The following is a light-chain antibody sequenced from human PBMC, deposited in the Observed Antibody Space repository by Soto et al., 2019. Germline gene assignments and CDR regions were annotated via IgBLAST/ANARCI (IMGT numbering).Light chain of an antibody. CDR1: TSNLGNNY. J-gene: IGLJ1*01. Sequence: QSALAQPPSVSAAPGQRVTVSCSTTTSNLGNNYISWYQHLPGAAPRLLIYDDTERPSGIPDRFSGSRSATSATLGIAGLQTGDEADYYCGSWDSSLSAYVFGTGTKVTVL. CDR3: GSWDSSLSAYV. V-gene: IGLV1-51*01. CDR2: DDT.